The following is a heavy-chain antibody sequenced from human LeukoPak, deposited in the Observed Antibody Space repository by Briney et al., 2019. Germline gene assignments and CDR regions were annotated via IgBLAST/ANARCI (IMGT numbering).Heavy chain of an antibody. CDR1: GFTFSDYY. CDR3: ASGPYYHGSGSQGWFDP. J-gene: IGHJ5*02. Sequence: GGSLRLSCAASGFTFSDYYMSWLRQAPGKGLEGVSYISSSGSTIYYADAVRGRFTISRDPAKNSLYLQKNSLRAEDTAVYYCASGPYYHGSGSQGWFDPWGQGTLVTVSS. CDR2: ISSSGSTI. D-gene: IGHD3-10*01. V-gene: IGHV3-11*01.